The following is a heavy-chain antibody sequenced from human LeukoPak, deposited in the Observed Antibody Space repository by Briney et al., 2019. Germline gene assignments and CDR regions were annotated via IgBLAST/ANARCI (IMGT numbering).Heavy chain of an antibody. D-gene: IGHD6-19*01. CDR2: IYTSGNT. J-gene: IGHJ4*02. CDR1: GGSISSYY. Sequence: PSETLSLTCTVSGGSISSYYWSWIRQPAGKGLGWIGRIYTSGNTNYIPSLRSRVTMSVDTSKNQFSLKLSSVTAADTAVYYCAREGGSSGWDFFDYWGQGTLVTVSS. V-gene: IGHV4-4*07. CDR3: AREGGSSGWDFFDY.